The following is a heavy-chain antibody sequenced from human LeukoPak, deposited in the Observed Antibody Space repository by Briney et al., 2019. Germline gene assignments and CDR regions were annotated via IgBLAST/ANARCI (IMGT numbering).Heavy chain of an antibody. Sequence: ASVGVSCKPSGYIFTSNSITWVRQAPGQQLEGMGWISTFNGYTKYAQNLQGRITMTRDTSTRTVYLEMRNLRSDDTAVYFCARGEFYYDLWGQGTLVTVSS. D-gene: IGHD3-16*01. V-gene: IGHV1-18*04. J-gene: IGHJ4*02. CDR1: GYIFTSNS. CDR2: ISTFNGYT. CDR3: ARGEFYYDL.